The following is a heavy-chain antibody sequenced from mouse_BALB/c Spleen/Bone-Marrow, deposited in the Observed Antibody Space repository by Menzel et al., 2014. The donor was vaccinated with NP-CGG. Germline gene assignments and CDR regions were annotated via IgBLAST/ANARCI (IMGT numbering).Heavy chain of an antibody. CDR1: GYTLTSYW. CDR2: IYPGDGDT. Sequence: VKLQESGAELARPGASVKLPCKASGYTLTSYWMQWVKQRPGQGLEWIGAIYPGDGDTRYTQKFKGKATLTADKSSSTSYMQLSSLASEDYAVYYCARTTMITSGSYYSMDYWGQGTSVTVSS. CDR3: ARTTMITSGSYYSMDY. J-gene: IGHJ4*01. D-gene: IGHD2-4*01. V-gene: IGHV1-87*01.